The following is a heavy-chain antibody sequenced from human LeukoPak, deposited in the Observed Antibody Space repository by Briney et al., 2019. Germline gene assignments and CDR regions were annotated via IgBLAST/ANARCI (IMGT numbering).Heavy chain of an antibody. CDR2: IHYTGIN. D-gene: IGHD3-10*01. CDR1: DGSISGYY. J-gene: IGHJ2*01. CDR3: ARHITNSGSAFDL. V-gene: IGHV4-59*08. Sequence: PSETLSVTCTVSDGSISGYYWGWIRQAPGRGLEWIAYIHYTGINNYNPSLKSRAAISVDTSTNQFSLKLTSVTAADTAMYYCARHITNSGSAFDLWGRGTLVTVSS.